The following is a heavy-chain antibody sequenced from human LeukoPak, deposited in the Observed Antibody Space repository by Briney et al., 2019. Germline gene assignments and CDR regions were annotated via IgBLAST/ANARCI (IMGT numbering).Heavy chain of an antibody. CDR2: ISSSSSYI. CDR3: ARDVGASPKRSLYGMDV. D-gene: IGHD1-26*01. J-gene: IGHJ6*02. CDR1: GFTFSSYS. V-gene: IGHV3-21*01. Sequence: NPGGSLRLSCAASGFTFSSYSMNWVRQAPGKGLEWVSSISSSSSYIYYADSVKGRFTISRDNAKNSLYLQMNSLRAEDTAVYYCARDVGASPKRSLYGMDVWGQGTTVTVSS.